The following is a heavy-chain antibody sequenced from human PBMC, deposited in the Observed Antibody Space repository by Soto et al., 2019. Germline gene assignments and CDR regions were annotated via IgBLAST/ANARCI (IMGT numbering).Heavy chain of an antibody. CDR2: VYYSGST. D-gene: IGHD3-22*01. V-gene: IGHV4-30-4*01. CDR1: GGSISSGDYY. Sequence: SETLCLTCTVSGGSISSGDYYWSWIRQPPGKGLEWIGYVYYSGSTYYNPSLKSRVTISVDTSKNQFSLKLSSVTAADTAVYYCARGRYYYDSSGYYLDYWGQGTLVTVSS. J-gene: IGHJ4*02. CDR3: ARGRYYYDSSGYYLDY.